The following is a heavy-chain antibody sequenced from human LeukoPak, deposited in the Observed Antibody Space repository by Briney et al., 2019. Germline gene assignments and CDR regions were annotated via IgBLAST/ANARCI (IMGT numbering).Heavy chain of an antibody. Sequence: SVKVSCKASGGTFSSYAISWVRQAPGQGLEWMGGIIPIFGTANYAQKFQGRVTITADESTSTAYMELSRLRSEDTAVYYCARESGYCSSTSCYGYYYYMDVWGKGTTVTVSS. J-gene: IGHJ6*03. V-gene: IGHV1-69*13. D-gene: IGHD2-2*01. CDR1: GGTFSSYA. CDR2: IIPIFGTA. CDR3: ARESGYCSSTSCYGYYYYMDV.